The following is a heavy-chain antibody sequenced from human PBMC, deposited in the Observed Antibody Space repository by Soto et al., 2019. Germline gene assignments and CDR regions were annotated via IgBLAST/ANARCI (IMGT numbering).Heavy chain of an antibody. J-gene: IGHJ6*02. CDR1: GGSISSGDYY. Sequence: QVQLQESGPGLVKPSQTLSLTCTVSGGSISSGDYYWSWIRQPPGKGLEWIGYIYYSGSTYYNPSLKRRVTISVDTSTNQFSLKLGSVTAADTAVYYCASPARRGGYYGMDVWGQGTTVTVSS. V-gene: IGHV4-30-4*01. CDR2: IYYSGST. CDR3: ASPARRGGYYGMDV.